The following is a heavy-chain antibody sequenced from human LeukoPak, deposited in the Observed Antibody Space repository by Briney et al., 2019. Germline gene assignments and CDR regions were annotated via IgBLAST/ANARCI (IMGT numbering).Heavy chain of an antibody. CDR2: ISGSGGSI. Sequence: GGSLRLSCAASGFTFSSYAMSWVRQAPGRGLEWVSAISGSGGSIYYADSVKGRFTISRDNSKNTLYLQMNSLRAEDTAVYYCAKDAPVNIVVVPAANSWGQGTLVTVSS. CDR3: AKDAPVNIVVVPAANS. CDR1: GFTFSSYA. D-gene: IGHD2-2*01. V-gene: IGHV3-23*01. J-gene: IGHJ4*02.